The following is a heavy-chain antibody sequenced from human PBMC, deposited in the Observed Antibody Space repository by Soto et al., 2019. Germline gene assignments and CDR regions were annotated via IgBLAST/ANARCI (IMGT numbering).Heavy chain of an antibody. CDR1: GYTFTSYG. Sequence: ASVKVSCKASGYTFTSYGISWVRQAPGQGLERMGWISAYNGNTNYAQKLQGRVTMTTDTSTSTAYMELRSLRSDDTAVYYCARASYIRRYFDYWGQGTLVTVSS. CDR2: ISAYNGNT. J-gene: IGHJ4*02. V-gene: IGHV1-18*01. CDR3: ARASYIRRYFDY. D-gene: IGHD3-3*02.